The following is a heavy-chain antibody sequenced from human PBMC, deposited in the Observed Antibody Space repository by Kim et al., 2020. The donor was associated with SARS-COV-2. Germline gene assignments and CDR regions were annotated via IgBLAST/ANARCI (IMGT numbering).Heavy chain of an antibody. V-gene: IGHV4-61*01. J-gene: IGHJ4*02. CDR3: ARDFGEGADY. D-gene: IGHD3-16*01. CDR2: IYYSGST. Sequence: SETLSLTCTVSGGSVSSGSYYWSWIRQPPGKGLEWIGYIYYSGSTNYNPSLKSRVTISVDTSKNQFSLKLSSVTAADTAVYYCARDFGEGADYWGQGTLVTVSS. CDR1: GGSVSSGSYY.